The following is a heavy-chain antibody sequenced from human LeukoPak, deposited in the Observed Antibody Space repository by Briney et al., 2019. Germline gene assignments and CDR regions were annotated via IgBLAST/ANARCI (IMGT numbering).Heavy chain of an antibody. CDR1: GFTFSNYG. V-gene: IGHV3-33*01. J-gene: IGHJ4*02. D-gene: IGHD6-19*01. Sequence: GGSLRLSCAASGFTFSNYGMHWVRQAPGKGLEWVALIWYDRRTKFHADSVKGRFTISRDNSKNTLYLQMDSLRDEDTAVYYCAREWGRIAVAGGPGYWGQGTRVTVSS. CDR2: IWYDRRTK. CDR3: AREWGRIAVAGGPGY.